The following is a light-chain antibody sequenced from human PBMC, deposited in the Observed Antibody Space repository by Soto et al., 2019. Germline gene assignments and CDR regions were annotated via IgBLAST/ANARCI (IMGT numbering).Light chain of an antibody. Sequence: QAVVTQPPSASGTPGQKVTISCSGSSFNIGRDDVYWFQEFPGTAPKLLIYRSNQRPSGVPDRFSGSKSGTSASLAISGLRSEDEANYYCASWDDSLRGWVFGGGTKLTVL. J-gene: IGLJ3*02. CDR1: SFNIGRDD. CDR3: ASWDDSLRGWV. V-gene: IGLV1-47*01. CDR2: RSN.